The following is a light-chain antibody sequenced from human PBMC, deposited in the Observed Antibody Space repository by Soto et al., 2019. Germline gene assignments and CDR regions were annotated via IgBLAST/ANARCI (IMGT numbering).Light chain of an antibody. CDR2: AAS. V-gene: IGKV1-39*01. CDR3: QQGFSTPRT. Sequence: DIQMTQSPSSLSASVGDRVTITCRASQSIRTFLNWYQQKPGKAPKLLIYAASSLESGVPSRFSGSGSGTGFTLTISSLQPEDFATYYCQQGFSTPRTFGQGTTLEIK. CDR1: QSIRTF. J-gene: IGKJ2*01.